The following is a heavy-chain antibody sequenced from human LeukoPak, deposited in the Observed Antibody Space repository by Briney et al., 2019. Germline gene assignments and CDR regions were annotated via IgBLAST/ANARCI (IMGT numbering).Heavy chain of an antibody. Sequence: SETLSLTCTVSGGSISSYCWSWIRQPPGKGLEWIGYIYYSGSTNYNPSLKSRVTISVDTSKNQFSLKLSSVTAADTAVYYCARGPRGDGYNKGAPFDYWGQGTLVTVSS. CDR3: ARGPRGDGYNKGAPFDY. J-gene: IGHJ4*02. V-gene: IGHV4-59*01. CDR1: GGSISSYC. CDR2: IYYSGST. D-gene: IGHD5-24*01.